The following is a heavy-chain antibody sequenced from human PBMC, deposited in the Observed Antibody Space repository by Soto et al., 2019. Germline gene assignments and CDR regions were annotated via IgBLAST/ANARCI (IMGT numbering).Heavy chain of an antibody. Sequence: PSETLSLTCAVYGGSFSGYYWSWIRQPPGKGLEWIGEINHSGSTNYNPSLKSRVTISVDTSKNQFSLKLSSVTAADTAVYYCARGTWQYYYWGQGTLVTVSS. V-gene: IGHV4-34*01. CDR2: INHSGST. J-gene: IGHJ4*02. CDR1: GGSFSGYY. CDR3: ARGTWQYYY.